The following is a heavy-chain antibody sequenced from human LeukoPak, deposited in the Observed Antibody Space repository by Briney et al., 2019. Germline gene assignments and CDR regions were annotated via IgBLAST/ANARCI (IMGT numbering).Heavy chain of an antibody. Sequence: ASVKVSCKASGYTFTSYYIHWVRQAPGQGLEWMGIINPSSGITSYAQKFQGRVTMTRDTSTSIVYMELSSLRSEDTAVYYCARGLVEMATISPLGYWGQGTLVTVPS. V-gene: IGHV1-46*01. CDR3: ARGLVEMATISPLGY. J-gene: IGHJ4*02. D-gene: IGHD5-24*01. CDR2: INPSSGIT. CDR1: GYTFTSYY.